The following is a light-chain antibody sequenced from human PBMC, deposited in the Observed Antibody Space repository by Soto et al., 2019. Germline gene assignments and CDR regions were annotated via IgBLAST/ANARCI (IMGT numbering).Light chain of an antibody. CDR1: NSNIGNNY. CDR3: GTWDSSLSAGV. J-gene: IGLJ3*02. V-gene: IGLV1-51*01. Sequence: QSVLTQPPSVSAAPGQKVTISCSGNNSNIGNNYVSWYQQLPGTAPKLLISDNYKRPSGIPDRFSGSKSGTSATLGITGLQTGDEADYYCGTWDSSLSAGVFGGGTKLTVL. CDR2: DNY.